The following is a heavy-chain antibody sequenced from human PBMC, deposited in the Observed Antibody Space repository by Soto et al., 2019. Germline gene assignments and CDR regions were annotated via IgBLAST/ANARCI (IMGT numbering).Heavy chain of an antibody. D-gene: IGHD4-17*01. V-gene: IGHV3-30*04. CDR2: TSYDGSIN. CDR3: VRRSTVSYYAVDV. Sequence: GGSLILSCAGSGFTFGIYEMHWVGQAPGKGLDWVTFTSYDGSINYYADSVKGRFTMSRDNSKNLLYLQMNSLRTEDTAVYYCVRRSTVSYYAVDVWGQGTTVTVSS. CDR1: GFTFGIYE. J-gene: IGHJ6*01.